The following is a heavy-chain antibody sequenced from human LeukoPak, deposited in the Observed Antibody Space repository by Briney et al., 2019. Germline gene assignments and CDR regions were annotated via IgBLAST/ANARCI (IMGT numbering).Heavy chain of an antibody. CDR3: ARGGMATILFDY. J-gene: IGHJ4*02. CDR1: AYSFSSGYY. V-gene: IGHV4-38-2*02. D-gene: IGHD5-24*01. CDR2: IFHSGNS. Sequence: SETLSLTCTVSAYSFSSGYYWGWIRQPPGKGLEWIRSIFHSGNSYYNPSPKSRVTMSVDTSKNQFSLNLSSMTAADTAVYYCARGGMATILFDYWGQGTLVTVSS.